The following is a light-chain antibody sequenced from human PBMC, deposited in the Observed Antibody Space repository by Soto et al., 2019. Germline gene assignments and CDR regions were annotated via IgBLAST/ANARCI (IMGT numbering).Light chain of an antibody. V-gene: IGLV2-14*03. CDR2: EVT. J-gene: IGLJ1*01. CDR3: SSYTNTSTLYV. Sequence: QAVVTQPASVSGSPGQSIAITCTGTGSDVGGHNFVSWYQQHPGKAPKLLIYEVTNRPPGISTRFSGSKSGTTASLTISGLQAEDEADYYCSSYTNTSTLYVFGTGTKVTVL. CDR1: GSDVGGHNF.